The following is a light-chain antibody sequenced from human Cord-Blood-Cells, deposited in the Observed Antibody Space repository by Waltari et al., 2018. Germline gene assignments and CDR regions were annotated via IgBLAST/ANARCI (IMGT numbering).Light chain of an antibody. Sequence: QSALTQPASVSGSPGQSITISCTGTSSDVGGYNYVSWYQQHPGKAPKLMIYDVSKRPSGVSPRISGSKSGNTASLTISGLQAEDEADYYCSSYSGSSTWVFGGGTKLTVL. J-gene: IGLJ3*02. CDR1: SSDVGGYNY. V-gene: IGLV2-14*01. CDR3: SSYSGSSTWV. CDR2: DVS.